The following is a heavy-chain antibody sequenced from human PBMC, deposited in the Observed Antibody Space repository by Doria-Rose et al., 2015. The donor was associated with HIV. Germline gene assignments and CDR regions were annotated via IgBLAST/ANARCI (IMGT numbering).Heavy chain of an antibody. Sequence: QVQLQESGPGPVKPSETLSLTCSVSGVSVSSRGYYWNWIRQVPGKGLESLGYTYYTGTSDYSPSLKSRLNMAVDTSKNQFSLKLSFVTVADTAVYYCARMGSYRELDYWGQGALVIVSA. V-gene: IGHV4-31*03. D-gene: IGHD3-3*01. CDR3: ARMGSYRELDY. CDR2: TYYTGTS. J-gene: IGHJ4*02. CDR1: GVSVSSRGYY.